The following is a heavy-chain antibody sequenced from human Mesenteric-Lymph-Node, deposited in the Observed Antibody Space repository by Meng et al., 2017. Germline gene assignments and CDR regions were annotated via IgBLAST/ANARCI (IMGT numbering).Heavy chain of an antibody. CDR3: ARGLPHDYGDHRYYFDY. CDR2: INPSGGST. V-gene: IGHV1-46*01. J-gene: IGHJ4*02. Sequence: ASVKVSCKASGYTFTSYYMHWVRQAPGQGLEWMGIINPSGGSTSYAQKYQGRVTITTDESTSTAYMELSSLRSEDTAVYYCARGLPHDYGDHRYYFDYWGQGTLVTVSS. D-gene: IGHD4-17*01. CDR1: GYTFTSYY.